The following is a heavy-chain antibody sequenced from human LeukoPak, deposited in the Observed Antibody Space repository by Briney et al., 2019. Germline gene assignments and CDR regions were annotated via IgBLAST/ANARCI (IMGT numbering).Heavy chain of an antibody. V-gene: IGHV6-1*01. CDR3: ARGYCSSTSCHRLDV. D-gene: IGHD2-2*01. CDR1: GDSVSGNSAA. CDR2: TYYRSKWYN. J-gene: IGHJ6*04. Sequence: SQTLSLTCAISGDSVSGNSAAWNWIRQSPSRGLEWLGRTYYRSKWYNDYAVSVKSRITINPDTSKNQFSLQLNSVTPEDTAVYYCARGYCSSTSCHRLDVWGKGTTVTVSP.